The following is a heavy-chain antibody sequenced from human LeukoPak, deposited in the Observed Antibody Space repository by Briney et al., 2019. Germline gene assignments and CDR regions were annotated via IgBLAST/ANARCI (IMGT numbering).Heavy chain of an antibody. CDR1: GFPFDDYG. D-gene: IGHD3-22*01. CDR3: AKDRFFYDSGSNAN. J-gene: IGHJ4*02. CDR2: ISWNSGII. V-gene: IGHV3-9*01. Sequence: PGGSLRLSCVASGFPFDDYGRFWVRQSPGKGLEWGSSISWNSGIIDYADSVKGRFTISRDNAKNSLYLQMNSLRVEDTAFYYCAKDRFFYDSGSNANWGQGTLVTVSS.